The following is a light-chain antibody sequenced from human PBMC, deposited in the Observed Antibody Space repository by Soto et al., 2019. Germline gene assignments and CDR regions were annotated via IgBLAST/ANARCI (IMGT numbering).Light chain of an antibody. CDR1: SGSIASNY. CDR2: EHN. Sequence: LTQPHSVSESPGKTVTISCTRSSGSIASNYVQWYQQRPGSGPTTVIYEHNQRPSGVPARFSGSIDSSSNSASLTISGLQTEDEADYYCQSYDSTDVVFGGGTKLTVL. J-gene: IGLJ2*01. V-gene: IGLV6-57*04. CDR3: QSYDSTDVV.